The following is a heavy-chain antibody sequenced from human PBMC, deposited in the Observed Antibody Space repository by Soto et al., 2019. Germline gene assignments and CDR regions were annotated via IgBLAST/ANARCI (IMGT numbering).Heavy chain of an antibody. V-gene: IGHV3-33*01. Sequence: QVQLVESGGGVVQPGRSLRLSCAASGFTFSSYGMHWVRQAPGKGLEWVAVIWYDGSNKYYADSVKGRFTISRDNSKSTLYLQMNSLRAEDTAVYYCARERDSSGWLLDYWGQGTLVTVSS. CDR3: ARERDSSGWLLDY. CDR2: IWYDGSNK. J-gene: IGHJ4*02. D-gene: IGHD6-19*01. CDR1: GFTFSSYG.